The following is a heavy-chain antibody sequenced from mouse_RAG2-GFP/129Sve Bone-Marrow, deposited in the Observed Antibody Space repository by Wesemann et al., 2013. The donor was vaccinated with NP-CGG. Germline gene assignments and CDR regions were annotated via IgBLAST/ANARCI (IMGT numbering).Heavy chain of an antibody. CDR3: ARDYGSFPLYYFDY. Sequence: QVQLQQSGAELVRPGVSVKISCKGSGYTFTDYAMHWVKQSHAKSLEWIGVISTYYGDASYNQKFKGKATMTVDKSSSTAYMELARLTSEDSAIYYCARDYGSFPLYYFDYWGQGTTLTVSS. D-gene: IGHD1-1*01. CDR1: GYTFTDYA. J-gene: IGHJ2*01. V-gene: IGHV1S137*01. CDR2: ISTYYGDA.